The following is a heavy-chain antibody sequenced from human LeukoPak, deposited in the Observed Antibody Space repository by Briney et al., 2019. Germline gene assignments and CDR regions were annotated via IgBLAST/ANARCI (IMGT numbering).Heavy chain of an antibody. CDR3: ASSGYDYYYYYYMDV. Sequence: SETLSLTCAVYGGSFSGYYWSWIRQPPGKGLEWIGYIYYSGSTNYNPSLKSRVTISVDTSKNQFSLKLSSVTAADTAVYYCASSGYDYYYYYYMDVWGKGTTVTVSS. CDR2: IYYSGST. V-gene: IGHV4-59*01. J-gene: IGHJ6*03. CDR1: GGSFSGYY. D-gene: IGHD5-12*01.